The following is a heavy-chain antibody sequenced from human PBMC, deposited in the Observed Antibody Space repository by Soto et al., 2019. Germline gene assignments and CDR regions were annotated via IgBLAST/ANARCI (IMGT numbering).Heavy chain of an antibody. CDR2: ISYDGSNK. CDR3: AKEAEDYYDSSGYTNFDY. V-gene: IGHV3-30*18. D-gene: IGHD3-22*01. Sequence: GGSLRLSCAASGFTFSSYGMHWVRQAPGKGLEWVAVISYDGSNKYYADSVKGRFTISRDNSKNTLYLQMNSLRAEDTAVYYCAKEAEDYYDSSGYTNFDYWGQGTLVTVSS. CDR1: GFTFSSYG. J-gene: IGHJ4*02.